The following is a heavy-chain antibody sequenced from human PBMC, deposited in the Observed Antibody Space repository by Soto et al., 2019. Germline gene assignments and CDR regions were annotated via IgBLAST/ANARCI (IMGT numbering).Heavy chain of an antibody. CDR1: GFTFSSNA. J-gene: IGHJ6*02. V-gene: IGHV3-23*01. CDR3: ATVYGMDV. CDR2: ITGSGGIT. Sequence: GGSLRLSCAASGFTFSSNAMSWVRQAPGKGPEWVSGITGSGGITDYADSVKGRFTISRDNSRNTLYLQMNSLRAEDTAVYYCATVYGMDVWGQGTTVTVSS.